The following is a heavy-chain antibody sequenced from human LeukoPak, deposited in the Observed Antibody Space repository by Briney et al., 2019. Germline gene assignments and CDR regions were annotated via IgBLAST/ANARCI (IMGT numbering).Heavy chain of an antibody. CDR2: TSSDGTNK. J-gene: IGHJ6*02. D-gene: IGHD4-17*01. V-gene: IGHV3-30-3*01. CDR3: ARESAVTLADYGFDV. CDR1: GFTFRNYV. Sequence: GGSLRLSCAASGFTFRNYVIHWVRQAPGKGLEWVAVTSSDGTNKYYADSVKGRFTISRDNAKNTLYLQMNSLRLEDTAVFYCARESAVTLADYGFDVWGQGTTVIVSS.